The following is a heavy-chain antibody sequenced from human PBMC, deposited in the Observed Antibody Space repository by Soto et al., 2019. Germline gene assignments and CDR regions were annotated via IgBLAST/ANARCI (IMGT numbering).Heavy chain of an antibody. Sequence: EVQLVESGGGLVKPGGSLRLSCAASGFTFSNAWMSWVRQAPGKGLEWVGRIKTKTDGGTTDYAAPVKGRFTLSRDDSKNTLYLQMNSMTTEDTAVYYCTPGVTSRGMDVWCQGTTVTVSS. D-gene: IGHD2-21*02. CDR2: IKTKTDGGTT. CDR3: TPGVTSRGMDV. J-gene: IGHJ6*02. V-gene: IGHV3-15*01. CDR1: GFTFSNAW.